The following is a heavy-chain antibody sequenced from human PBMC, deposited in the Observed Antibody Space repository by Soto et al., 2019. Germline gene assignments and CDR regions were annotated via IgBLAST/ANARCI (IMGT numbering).Heavy chain of an antibody. Sequence: QVQLQVSGPGLVKPSQTLSLNCTVSGGSITSGGHFWSWIRQVPGMGLEWIGYIYYSGTTYYNPSLRSRVTISVDTSKNQFSLELSSVTAADTAVYYCARGSRPFECFDPWGQGILVTVSS. J-gene: IGHJ5*02. D-gene: IGHD3-9*01. CDR1: GGSITSGGHF. CDR2: IYYSGTT. CDR3: ARGSRPFECFDP. V-gene: IGHV4-31*03.